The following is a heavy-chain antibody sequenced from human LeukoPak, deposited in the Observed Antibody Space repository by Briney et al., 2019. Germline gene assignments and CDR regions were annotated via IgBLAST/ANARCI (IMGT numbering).Heavy chain of an antibody. CDR3: ARGWGYCSSTSCYCWFDP. J-gene: IGHJ5*02. CDR2: IYHSGST. CDR1: GGSISTYY. V-gene: IGHV4-59*12. D-gene: IGHD2-2*01. Sequence: PSETLSLTCTVSGGSISTYYWNWIRQPPGKGLEWIGYIYHSGSTNYNPSLQSRVTISVDTSKNQFSLKLSSVTAADTAVYYCARGWGYCSSTSCYCWFDPWGQGTLVTVSS.